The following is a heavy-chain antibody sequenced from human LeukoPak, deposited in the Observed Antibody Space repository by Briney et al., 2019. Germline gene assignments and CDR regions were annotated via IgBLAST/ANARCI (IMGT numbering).Heavy chain of an antibody. D-gene: IGHD3-22*01. CDR2: ISWNSGSI. J-gene: IGHJ4*01. CDR3: ARESQEYYYDSSGYFLDY. V-gene: IGHV3-9*01. CDR1: GFTFDDYA. Sequence: GGSLRLSCAASGFTFDDYAMHWVRQAPGKGLEWVSGISWNSGSIGYADSVKGRFTISRDNAKNSLYLQMNSLRAEDTALYYCARESQEYYYDSSGYFLDYWGQGTLVTVSS.